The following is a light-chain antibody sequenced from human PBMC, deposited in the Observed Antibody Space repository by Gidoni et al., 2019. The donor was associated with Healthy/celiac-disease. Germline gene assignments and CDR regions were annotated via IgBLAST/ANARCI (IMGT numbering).Light chain of an antibody. Sequence: ELVMTQSPATLSVSPGERATLSCRASQSVSSNLAWYQQKPGHAPRLLSYGASNRATGIQARFSGRGSGTEFALTISSLQSEDFAVYYCQQYNNWPWTFGPGTKVEIK. J-gene: IGKJ1*01. CDR1: QSVSSN. CDR2: GAS. CDR3: QQYNNWPWT. V-gene: IGKV3-15*01.